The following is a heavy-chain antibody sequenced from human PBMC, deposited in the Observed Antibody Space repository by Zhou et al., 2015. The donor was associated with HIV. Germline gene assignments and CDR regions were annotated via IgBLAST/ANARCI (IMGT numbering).Heavy chain of an antibody. CDR3: ARDDSSGYHSFDY. V-gene: IGHV1-18*01. CDR2: IYNGNT. CDR1: GATFGYYA. D-gene: IGHD3-22*01. Sequence: QVQLVQSGAEVKKPGSSVKVSCLASGATFGYYAISWVRQAPGQGLEWMGWIYNGNTNYAQKFQGRVTMTTDTSTSTGYMELRSLRSDDTATYFCARDDSSGYHSFDYWGQGTLVTVSS. J-gene: IGHJ4*02.